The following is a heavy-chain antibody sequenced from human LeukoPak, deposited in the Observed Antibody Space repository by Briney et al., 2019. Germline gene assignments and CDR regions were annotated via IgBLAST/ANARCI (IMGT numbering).Heavy chain of an antibody. V-gene: IGHV3-53*01. CDR3: ASLMYSSSWYYFDY. J-gene: IGHJ4*02. Sequence: GGSLRLSCAASGFTVSSNYMSWVRQAPGKGLEWVSVIYSAGTTYYTDSVKGRFTISRDNSKNTLYLQMNSLRAEDTAVYYCASLMYSSSWYYFDYWGQGILVTVSS. D-gene: IGHD6-13*01. CDR2: IYSAGTT. CDR1: GFTVSSNY.